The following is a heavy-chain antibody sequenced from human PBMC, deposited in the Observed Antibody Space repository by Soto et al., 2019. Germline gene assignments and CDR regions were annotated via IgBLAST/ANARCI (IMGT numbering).Heavy chain of an antibody. CDR3: ARGGYDFWRQSTYYMDV. Sequence: SETLSLTCTVSGGSISSYYWSWIRQPPGKGLERIGYIYYSGSTNYNPSLKSRVTISVDTSKNQFSLKLSSVTAADTAVYYCARGGYDFWRQSTYYMDVWGKGTTVTVSS. D-gene: IGHD3-3*01. CDR1: GGSISSYY. V-gene: IGHV4-59*01. CDR2: IYYSGST. J-gene: IGHJ6*03.